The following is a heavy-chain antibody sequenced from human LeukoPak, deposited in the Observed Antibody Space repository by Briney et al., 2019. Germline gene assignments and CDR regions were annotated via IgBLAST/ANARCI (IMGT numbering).Heavy chain of an antibody. CDR2: IYTSGST. Sequence: PSETLSLTCTVSGGSICSGSYYWSWIRQPAGKGLEWIGRIYTSGSTNYNPSLKSRVTISVDTSKNQFSLKLSSVTAADTAVYYCARAVDYYYYGWYFDLWGRGTLVTVSS. D-gene: IGHD3-10*01. CDR3: ARAVDYYYYGWYFDL. J-gene: IGHJ2*01. V-gene: IGHV4-61*02. CDR1: GGSICSGSYY.